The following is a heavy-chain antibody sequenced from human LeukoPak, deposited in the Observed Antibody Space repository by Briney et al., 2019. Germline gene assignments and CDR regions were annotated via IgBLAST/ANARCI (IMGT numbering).Heavy chain of an antibody. CDR3: ARYRGSYSFDI. V-gene: IGHV3-7*03. Sequence: GGTLRLSCAASGFTFSSYGMNWVRQAPGKGLEWVANIKQDGSEKYYVDSVKGRFTISRDNAKNSLYLQMNSLRAEDTAVYYCARYRGSYSFDIWGQGTMVTVSS. D-gene: IGHD3-10*01. CDR1: GFTFSSYG. CDR2: IKQDGSEK. J-gene: IGHJ3*02.